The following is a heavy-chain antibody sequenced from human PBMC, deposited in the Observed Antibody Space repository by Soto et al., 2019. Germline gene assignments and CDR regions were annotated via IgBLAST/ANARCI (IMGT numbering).Heavy chain of an antibody. Sequence: LSLTCAVSGYSINNDYYWGWIRQPPGRGLEYIGSIYRSGSTHYSPSLKSRVTISLDTSKNQFSLHLNSVTAADTAVYYCAREARTLEWYLDLWGRGTLVTVSS. J-gene: IGHJ2*01. CDR3: AREARTLEWYLDL. CDR2: IYRSGST. CDR1: GYSINNDYY. V-gene: IGHV4-38-2*01. D-gene: IGHD6-6*01.